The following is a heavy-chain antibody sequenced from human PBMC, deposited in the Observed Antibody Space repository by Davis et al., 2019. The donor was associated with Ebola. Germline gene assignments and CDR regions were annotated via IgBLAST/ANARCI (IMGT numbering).Heavy chain of an antibody. CDR3: ARDEWVYQLLYLYYGMDV. J-gene: IGHJ6*04. CDR1: GLTFSRNY. D-gene: IGHD2-2*02. CDR2: IKQDGSEK. V-gene: IGHV3-7*01. Sequence: GGSLRLSCAASGLTFSRNYMSWVRQAPGKGLEWVANIKQDGSEKYYVDSVKGRFTISRDNAKNSLYLQMNSLRAEDTAVYYCARDEWVYQLLYLYYGMDVWGKGTTVTVSS.